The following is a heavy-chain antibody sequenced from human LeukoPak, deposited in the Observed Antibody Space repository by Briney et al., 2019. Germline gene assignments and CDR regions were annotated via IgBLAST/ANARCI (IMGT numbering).Heavy chain of an antibody. J-gene: IGHJ1*01. CDR3: ASKVFVPATVNLNGYFQH. V-gene: IGHV3-48*01. CDR2: ITTRSAI. D-gene: IGHD4-11*01. Sequence: PGGSLRLSCAASGFTFSSYSMNWVRQAPGKGLEWVSYITTRSAIYYADSVKGRFTISRDNAKDSLYLQMNSLRADDTAVYYCASKVFVPATVNLNGYFQHWGQGTLVTVSS. CDR1: GFTFSSYS.